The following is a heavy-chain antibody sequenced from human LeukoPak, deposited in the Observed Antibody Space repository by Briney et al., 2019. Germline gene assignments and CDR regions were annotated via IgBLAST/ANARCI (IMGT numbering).Heavy chain of an antibody. V-gene: IGHV3-23*01. CDR1: GFTFYIYA. CDR3: AGKTYYYDSSGSHPVDY. J-gene: IGHJ4*02. Sequence: PGGSLRLSCAASGFTFYIYAMSWVRQAPGKGLEWISGISKSGDNTQYADSVKGRFTISRDNSKNTLYLQMNSLRAEDTAVYYCAGKTYYYDSSGSHPVDYWGQGTLVTVSS. CDR2: ISKSGDNT. D-gene: IGHD3-22*01.